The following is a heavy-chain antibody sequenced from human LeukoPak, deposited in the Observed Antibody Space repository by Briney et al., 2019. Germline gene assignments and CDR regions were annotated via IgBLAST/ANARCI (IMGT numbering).Heavy chain of an antibody. V-gene: IGHV4-59*08. D-gene: IGHD6-19*01. CDR2: IYYSGST. J-gene: IGHJ1*01. Sequence: KPSETLSLTCTVSGGSISSYYWSWIRQPPGKGLEWSGYIYYSGSTNSNPSLKSRVTISVDTSKNQFSLKLSSVTAADTAVYYCARGSSGQWLVLDAEYFQHWGQGTLVTVSS. CDR1: GGSISSYY. CDR3: ARGSSGQWLVLDAEYFQH.